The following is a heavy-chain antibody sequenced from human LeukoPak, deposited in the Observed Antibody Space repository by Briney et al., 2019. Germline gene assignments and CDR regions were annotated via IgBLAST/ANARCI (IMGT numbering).Heavy chain of an antibody. V-gene: IGHV4-34*01. Sequence: SETLSLTCAVYGGSFSTYYWSWIRQPPGKGLEWIGEINHSGSTNYNPSLKSRVTISVDTSKNQFSLKLSSVTAADTAVYYCARHLKGGEATLYYMDVWGKGTTVTVSS. J-gene: IGHJ6*03. D-gene: IGHD4-17*01. CDR3: ARHLKGGEATLYYMDV. CDR2: INHSGST. CDR1: GGSFSTYY.